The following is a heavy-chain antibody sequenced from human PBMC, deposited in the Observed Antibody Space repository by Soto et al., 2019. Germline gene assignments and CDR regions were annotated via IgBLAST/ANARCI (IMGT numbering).Heavy chain of an antibody. D-gene: IGHD3-22*01. CDR1: GGSISSYY. J-gene: IGHJ3*02. CDR3: AGDRFWGTYYYDSSGYSHTSAFDI. V-gene: IGHV4-59*01. CDR2: IYYSGST. Sequence: SETLSLTCTVSGGSISSYYWSWIRQPPGKGLEWIGYIYYSGSTNYNPSLKSRVTISVDTSKNQFSLKLSSVTAADTAVYYCAGDRFWGTYYYDSSGYSHTSAFDIWGQGTMVTVSS.